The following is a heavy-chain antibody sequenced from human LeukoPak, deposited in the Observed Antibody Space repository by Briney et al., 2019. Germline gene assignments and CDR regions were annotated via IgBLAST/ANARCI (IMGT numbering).Heavy chain of an antibody. CDR1: GYRFITYW. D-gene: IGHD2-2*01. V-gene: IGHV5-51*01. Sequence: GESLQISCKGSGYRFITYWIGWVRQMPGKGLEWMGIIYPGDSDTRYSPSFQGQVTISADKSISTAYLQWSSLKASDTAIYYCARTARPQLLLYNQFDYWGQGSLVTVSS. CDR2: IYPGDSDT. CDR3: ARTARPQLLLYNQFDY. J-gene: IGHJ4*02.